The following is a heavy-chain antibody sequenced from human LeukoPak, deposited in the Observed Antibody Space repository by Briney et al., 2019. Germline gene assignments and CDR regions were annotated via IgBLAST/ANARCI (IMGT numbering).Heavy chain of an antibody. CDR2: INPSGGST. Sequence: ASVKVSCKASGYIFNSHGIAWVRQAPGQGLEWMGIINPSGGSTSYAQKFQGRVTMTRDMSTSTVYMELSSLRSEDTAVYYCARAQRGYSYGYGDYWGQGTLVTVSS. D-gene: IGHD5-18*01. V-gene: IGHV1-46*02. CDR1: GYIFNSHG. CDR3: ARAQRGYSYGYGDY. J-gene: IGHJ4*02.